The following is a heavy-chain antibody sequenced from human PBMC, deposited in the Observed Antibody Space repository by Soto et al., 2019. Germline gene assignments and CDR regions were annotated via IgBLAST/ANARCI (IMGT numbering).Heavy chain of an antibody. D-gene: IGHD6-13*01. Sequence: ASVKVSCKASGYTFTGYYMHWVRQAPGQGLEWMGWINPNSGGTNYAQKFQGRVTMTRDTSISTAYMELSRLRSDDTAVYYCARVPRLAAANWFDPWGQGTLVTVSS. CDR2: INPNSGGT. J-gene: IGHJ5*02. CDR3: ARVPRLAAANWFDP. CDR1: GYTFTGYY. V-gene: IGHV1-2*02.